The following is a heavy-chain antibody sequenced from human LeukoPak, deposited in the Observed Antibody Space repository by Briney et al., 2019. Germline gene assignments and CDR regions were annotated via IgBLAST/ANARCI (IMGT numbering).Heavy chain of an antibody. Sequence: GGSLRLSCAASGFTFSSYGMHWVRQAPGKGLEWVAVISYDGSNKYYADSVKGRFTISRDNSKNTLYLQMNSLRAEDTAVYYCAKSSREGYSSSWYPPSDYWGQGTLVTVSS. V-gene: IGHV3-30*18. CDR3: AKSSREGYSSSWYPPSDY. CDR1: GFTFSSYG. CDR2: ISYDGSNK. J-gene: IGHJ4*02. D-gene: IGHD6-13*01.